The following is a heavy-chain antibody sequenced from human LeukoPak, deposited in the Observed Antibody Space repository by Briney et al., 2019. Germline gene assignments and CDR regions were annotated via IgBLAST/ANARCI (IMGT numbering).Heavy chain of an antibody. Sequence: PGGSLRLSCVASGSIFSKFWMSWVRQAPGKGLEWVANIHPEGNEKYHVDSVKGRFTISRDNTKNLLHLEMDSLRVEDTAVYYCARGDDFSGDYWGQGTLVTVSS. V-gene: IGHV3-7*04. CDR1: GSIFSKFW. J-gene: IGHJ4*02. CDR2: IHPEGNEK. CDR3: ARGDDFSGDY. D-gene: IGHD3/OR15-3a*01.